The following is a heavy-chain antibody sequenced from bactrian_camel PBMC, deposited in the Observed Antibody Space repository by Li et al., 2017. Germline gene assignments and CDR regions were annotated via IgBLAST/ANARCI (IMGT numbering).Heavy chain of an antibody. D-gene: IGHD5*01. Sequence: HVQLVESGGDSVQAGGSLRLSCEASGGTYSTYRSYCMAWFRQPPGKSREGVAAIDTRGSVTFADSVKGRFIISQDNGKMYLQMNSLKAEDTAVYYCAARMVVRPPTSILGYKPVGPGKLQTFWGQGTQVTVS. CDR2: IDTRGSV. CDR1: GGTYSTYRSYC. V-gene: IGHV3S53*01. CDR3: AARMVVRPPTSILGYKPVGPGKLQTF. J-gene: IGHJ4*01.